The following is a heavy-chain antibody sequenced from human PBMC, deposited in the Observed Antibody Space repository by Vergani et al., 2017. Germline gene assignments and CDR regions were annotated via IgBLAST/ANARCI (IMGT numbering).Heavy chain of an antibody. CDR3: AKGRLVTTVTTGGYYYYYMDV. Sequence: QVQLVQSGAEVKKPGSSVKVSCKASGGTFSSYAISWVRQAPGQGLEWMGGIIPIFGTANYAQKFQDRVTITADESTSTAYMELSSLRSEDTAVYYCAKGRLVTTVTTGGYYYYYMDVWGKGTTVTVSS. CDR1: GGTFSSYA. D-gene: IGHD4-17*01. CDR2: IIPIFGTA. V-gene: IGHV1-69*01. J-gene: IGHJ6*03.